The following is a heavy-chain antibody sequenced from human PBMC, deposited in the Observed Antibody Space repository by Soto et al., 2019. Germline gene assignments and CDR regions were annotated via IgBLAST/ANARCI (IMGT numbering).Heavy chain of an antibody. D-gene: IGHD2-15*01. Sequence: EVQLVESGGGLVKPGGSLRLSCAASGFTFSNAWMNWVRQAPGKGLEWVGRIKSKTDGGTTDYAAPVKGRFTISRGDSKNTLYLQMNSLKTEDTAVYYCTTDRTILTDFDYWGHGTLVTVSS. CDR2: IKSKTDGGTT. CDR1: GFTFSNAW. J-gene: IGHJ4*01. CDR3: TTDRTILTDFDY. V-gene: IGHV3-15*07.